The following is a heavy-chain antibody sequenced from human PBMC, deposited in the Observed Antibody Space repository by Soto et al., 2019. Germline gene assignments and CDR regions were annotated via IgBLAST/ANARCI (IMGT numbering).Heavy chain of an antibody. CDR2: INHSGST. V-gene: IGHV4-34*01. CDR3: ARSHGLTPAKLELHWFDP. Sequence: SETLSLTCAVYGGSFSGYYWSWIRQPPGKGLEWIGEINHSGSTNYNPSLKSRVTISVDTSKNQFSLKLSSVTAADTAVYYCARSHGLTPAKLELHWFDPWGQGTLVTVS. D-gene: IGHD1-7*01. CDR1: GGSFSGYY. J-gene: IGHJ5*02.